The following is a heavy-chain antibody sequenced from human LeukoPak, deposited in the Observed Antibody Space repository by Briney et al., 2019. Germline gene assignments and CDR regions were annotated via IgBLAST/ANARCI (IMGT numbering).Heavy chain of an antibody. Sequence: GGSLRLSCAASEFPFNGYWMSWVRQAPGEGLECVANINQDGSEKYYVDSVRGRFTISRDNAKNSLYLQMNSLRAEDTAVYYCARLGRWTQLWSYGRWGRGTLVTVSS. J-gene: IGHJ4*02. D-gene: IGHD5-18*01. CDR3: ARLGRWTQLWSYGR. CDR2: INQDGSEK. CDR1: EFPFNGYW. V-gene: IGHV3-7*01.